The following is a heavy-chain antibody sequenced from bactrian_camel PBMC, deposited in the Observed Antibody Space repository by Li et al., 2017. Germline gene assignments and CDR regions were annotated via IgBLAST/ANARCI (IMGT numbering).Heavy chain of an antibody. CDR2: IDNAGSA. J-gene: IGHJ6*01. D-gene: IGHD3*01. CDR3: GADPFAGANCDTNLDFRY. Sequence: QVQLVESGGDSVQPGGSLRLTCEASSRYTSVLDCMAWFRRAPGMEREGVAVIDNAGSATYTYAVQGRFTISKDSAKNTLYLQMNNLKVEDTAMYYCGADPFAGANCDTNLDFRYQGQGTQVTVS. V-gene: IGHV3S53*01. CDR1: SRYTSVLD.